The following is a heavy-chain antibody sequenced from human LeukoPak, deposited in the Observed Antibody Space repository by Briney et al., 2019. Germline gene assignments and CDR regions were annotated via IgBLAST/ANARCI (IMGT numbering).Heavy chain of an antibody. J-gene: IGHJ6*03. CDR1: GYTFISYY. CDR3: ATAIRFLEWFPYMDV. CDR2: INPSGGST. V-gene: IGHV1-46*01. D-gene: IGHD3-3*01. Sequence: ASVKVSCKASGYTFISYYMHWVRQAPGQGLEWMGIINPSGGSTSYAQKFQGRVTITRDTSTSTVYMELSSLRSEDTAVYYCATAIRFLEWFPYMDVWGKGATVTVSS.